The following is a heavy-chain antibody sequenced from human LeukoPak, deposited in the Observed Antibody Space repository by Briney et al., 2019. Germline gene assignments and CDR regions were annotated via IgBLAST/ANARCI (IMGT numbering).Heavy chain of an antibody. V-gene: IGHV1-69*04. CDR2: IIPILGIA. J-gene: IGHJ4*02. CDR3: ARDGSGSYLSFDY. CDR1: GGTFSSYA. Sequence: SVKVSCKASGGTFSSYAIIWVRQAPGQGLEWMGRIIPILGIANYAQKFQGRVTITADKSTSTAYMELSSLRSEDTAVYYCARDGSGSYLSFDYWGQGTLVTVSS. D-gene: IGHD3-10*01.